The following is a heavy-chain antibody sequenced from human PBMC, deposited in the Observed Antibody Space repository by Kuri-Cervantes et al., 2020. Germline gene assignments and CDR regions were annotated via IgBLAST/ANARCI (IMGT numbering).Heavy chain of an antibody. D-gene: IGHD6-6*01. J-gene: IGHJ4*02. V-gene: IGHV2-70*11. CDR3: ARILGSSYTSSSGGGFDY. Sequence: SGPTLVKPTQTLTLTCTFSGFSLSTSGMCVSWIRQPPGKALEWLARIDWDDDKYYSTSLKTRLTISKDTSKNQVVLTMTNMDPMDTATYYCARILGSSYTSSSGGGFDYWGQGTLVTVSS. CDR1: GFSLSTSGMC. CDR2: IDWDDDK.